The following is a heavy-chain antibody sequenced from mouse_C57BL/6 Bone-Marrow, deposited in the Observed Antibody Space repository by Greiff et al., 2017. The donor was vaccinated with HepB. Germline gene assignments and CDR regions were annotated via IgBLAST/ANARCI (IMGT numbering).Heavy chain of an antibody. CDR3: AREGAMVTEDAMDY. CDR2: INPSSGYN. V-gene: IGHV1-7*01. CDR1: GYTFTSYW. J-gene: IGHJ4*01. Sequence: VKVVESGAELAKPGASVKLSCTASGYTFTSYWMHWVKQRPGQGLEWIGYINPSSGYNKYNQKLKDKATLTADKSSSTAYMQLGSLTYEDSAVYYCAREGAMVTEDAMDYWGQGTSVTVSS. D-gene: IGHD2-2*01.